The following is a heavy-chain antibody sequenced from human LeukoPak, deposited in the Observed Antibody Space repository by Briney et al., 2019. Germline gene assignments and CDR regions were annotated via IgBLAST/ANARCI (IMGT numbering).Heavy chain of an antibody. V-gene: IGHV3-30*04. J-gene: IGHJ4*02. CDR1: GFSFSTSG. Sequence: GRSLRLSCEASGFSFSTSGVQCVRQAPGKGLECMAVISKDGRKNHYADSVKGRFTISRDNSKSTLFLQMTSLRPEDTAIYYCARDLLNYGSAYYDVGIFDSWGQGTLVTVSS. D-gene: IGHD3-10*01. CDR3: ARDLLNYGSAYYDVGIFDS. CDR2: ISKDGRKN.